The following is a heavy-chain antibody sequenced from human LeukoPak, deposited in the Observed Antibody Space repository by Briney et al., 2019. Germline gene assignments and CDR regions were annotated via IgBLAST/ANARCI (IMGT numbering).Heavy chain of an antibody. CDR2: ISSSGSTI. D-gene: IGHD3-9*01. V-gene: IGHV3-48*03. Sequence: GGSLRLSCAASGFTFSSYEMNWVRQAPGKGLEWVSYISSSGSTIYYADSVRGRFTISRDNAKNSLYLQMNSLRAEDTAVYYCATPPLRYFDGTINWGQGTLVTVSS. J-gene: IGHJ4*02. CDR1: GFTFSSYE. CDR3: ATPPLRYFDGTIN.